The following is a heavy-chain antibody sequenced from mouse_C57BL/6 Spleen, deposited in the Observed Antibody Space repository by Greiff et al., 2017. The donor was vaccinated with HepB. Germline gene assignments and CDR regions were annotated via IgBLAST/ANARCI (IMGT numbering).Heavy chain of an antibody. J-gene: IGHJ3*01. CDR1: GYTFTSYG. CDR3: ARPGEHDRWLAY. D-gene: IGHD2-12*01. CDR2: IYPRSGNT. Sequence: QVQLQQSGAELARPGASVKLSCKASGYTFTSYGISWVKQSTGQGLEWIGEIYPRSGNTYYNEKFKGKATLTADKSSSAAYMELRSLTSEDSAVYFCARPGEHDRWLAYWGQGTLVTVSA. V-gene: IGHV1-81*01.